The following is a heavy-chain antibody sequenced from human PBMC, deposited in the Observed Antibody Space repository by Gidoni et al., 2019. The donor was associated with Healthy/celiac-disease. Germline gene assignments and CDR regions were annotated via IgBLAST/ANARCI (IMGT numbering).Heavy chain of an antibody. V-gene: IGHV3-73*02. Sequence: EVQLVESGGGLVQPGGSLKLSCAASGFTFSGSARHWVRQASGKGLEWVGRIRSKANSYATAYAASVKGRFTISRDDSKNTAYLQMNSLKTEDTAVYYCTYCSGGSCYWGYFDYWGQGTLVTVSS. D-gene: IGHD2-15*01. CDR1: GFTFSGSA. CDR2: IRSKANSYAT. CDR3: TYCSGGSCYWGYFDY. J-gene: IGHJ4*02.